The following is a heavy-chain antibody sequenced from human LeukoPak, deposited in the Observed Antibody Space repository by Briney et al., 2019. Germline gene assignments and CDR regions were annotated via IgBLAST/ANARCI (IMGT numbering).Heavy chain of an antibody. Sequence: GGSLRLSCAACGFTLSSYWMSWVRQAPGKGLEGVANVKQDGSEKYYMDSVKGRFTISRDNAKNSLYLQMNSLRAEDTAVYDCAGRDIVVVPAARFDPWGQGTLVTVSS. D-gene: IGHD2-2*01. CDR3: AGRDIVVVPAARFDP. CDR1: GFTLSSYW. J-gene: IGHJ5*02. V-gene: IGHV3-7*01. CDR2: VKQDGSEK.